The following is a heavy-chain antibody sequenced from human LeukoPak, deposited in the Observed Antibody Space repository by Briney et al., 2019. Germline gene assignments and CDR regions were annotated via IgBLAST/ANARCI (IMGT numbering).Heavy chain of an antibody. D-gene: IGHD3-3*01. J-gene: IGHJ3*02. CDR3: ARAFNPTYYDFWSAYDAFDI. CDR1: GFTFSSYS. CDR2: ISSSSSYI. V-gene: IGHV3-21*01. Sequence: GGSLRLSCAASGFTFSSYSMNWVRQAPGKGLEWVSSISSSSSYIYYADSVKGRFTISRDNAKNSLYLQMNSLRAEDTAVYYCARAFNPTYYDFWSAYDAFDIWGQGTKVTVSS.